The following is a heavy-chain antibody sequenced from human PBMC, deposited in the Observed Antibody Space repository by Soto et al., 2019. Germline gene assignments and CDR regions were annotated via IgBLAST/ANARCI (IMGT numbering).Heavy chain of an antibody. CDR2: ISSSSSTI. V-gene: IGHV3-48*02. CDR3: ARVGTMVRGVRASYYYYGMDV. CDR1: GFTFSSYS. D-gene: IGHD3-10*01. Sequence: GGSLRLSCAASGFTFSSYSMNWVRQAPGKGLEWVSYISSSSSTIYYEDSVKGRFTISRDNAKNSLYLQMNSLRDEDTAVYYCARVGTMVRGVRASYYYYGMDVWGQGTTVTVSS. J-gene: IGHJ6*02.